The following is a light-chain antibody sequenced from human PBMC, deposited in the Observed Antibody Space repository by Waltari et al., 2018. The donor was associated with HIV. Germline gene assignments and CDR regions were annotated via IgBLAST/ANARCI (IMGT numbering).Light chain of an antibody. Sequence: QSLLPQPPSASGTPGQRVTISCSGSYSNIGSNTVNWHQQLPGSAPRARIYNNDQRPSGVPDRFSGSKSGTSASLAISGLQSEDQGDYYCASWDDKLDGWVFGGGTRLTVL. CDR1: YSNIGSNT. CDR2: NND. J-gene: IGLJ3*02. CDR3: ASWDDKLDGWV. V-gene: IGLV1-44*01.